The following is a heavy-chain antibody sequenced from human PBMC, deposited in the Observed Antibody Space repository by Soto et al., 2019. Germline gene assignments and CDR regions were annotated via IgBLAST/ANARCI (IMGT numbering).Heavy chain of an antibody. CDR3: ARAPFTFGGVIEIYYYYMDV. CDR1: GFTFNSYA. Sequence: PGGSLRLSCAAPGFTFNSYAISWVPQAPGEGVELVSVISGSGGSTYYADSVKGRFTISRDNSKNTLYLQMNSLRAEDTAVYYCARAPFTFGGVIEIYYYYMDVWGKGTTVTVSS. V-gene: IGHV3-23*01. J-gene: IGHJ6*03. D-gene: IGHD3-16*02. CDR2: ISGSGGST.